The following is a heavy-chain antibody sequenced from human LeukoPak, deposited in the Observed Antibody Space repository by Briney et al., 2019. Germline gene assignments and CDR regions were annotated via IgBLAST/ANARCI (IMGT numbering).Heavy chain of an antibody. CDR2: TSSSGSTI. J-gene: IGHJ4*02. CDR3: AREVRYTSSWYVFYYFDY. D-gene: IGHD6-13*01. Sequence: GGSLRLSCAASGITFSDHYMSWIRQAPGKGLEWVAHTSSSGSTIEYADSVKGRFAISRDNAKNSLYLQMNSLRVEDTAVYYCAREVRYTSSWYVFYYFDYWGQGTLVTASS. V-gene: IGHV3-11*01. CDR1: GITFSDHY.